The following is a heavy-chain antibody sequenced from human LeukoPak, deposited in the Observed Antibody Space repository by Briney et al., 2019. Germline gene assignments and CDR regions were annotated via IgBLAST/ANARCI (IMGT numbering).Heavy chain of an antibody. J-gene: IGHJ4*02. CDR1: GGSISSNNW. V-gene: IGHV4-4*02. D-gene: IGHD6-19*01. CDR2: MYHSGST. CDR3: ARHVSSGWYYFDY. Sequence: PSETLSLTCAVSGGSISSNNWWSWVRQPPGKGLEWIGEMYHSGSTNYNPSLKSRVTISIDKSKNQFSLKLNSVTAADTGVYYCARHVSSGWYYFDYWGQGTLVTVSS.